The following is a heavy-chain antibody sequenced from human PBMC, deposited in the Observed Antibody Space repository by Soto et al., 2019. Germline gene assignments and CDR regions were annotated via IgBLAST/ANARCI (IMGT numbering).Heavy chain of an antibody. Sequence: PSETLSLTCTVSGGSISSSSYYWGWIRQPPGKGLEWIGSIYYSGSTYYNPSLKSRVTISVDTSKNQFSLKLSSVTAADTAVYYCARQGAADYDYIWGSYRYLNWFDPWAREPWSPSPQ. CDR1: GGSISSSSYY. D-gene: IGHD3-16*02. CDR2: IYYSGST. J-gene: IGHJ5*02. V-gene: IGHV4-39*01. CDR3: ARQGAADYDYIWGSYRYLNWFDP.